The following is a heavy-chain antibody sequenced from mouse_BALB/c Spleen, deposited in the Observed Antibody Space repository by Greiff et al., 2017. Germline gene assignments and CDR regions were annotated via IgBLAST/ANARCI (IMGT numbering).Heavy chain of an antibody. V-gene: IGHV1-14*01. D-gene: IGHD1-1*01. Sequence: EVKLQESGPELVKPGASVKMSCKASGYTFTSYVMHWVKQKPGQGLEWIGYINPYNDGTKYNEKFKGKATLTSDKSSSTAYMELSSLTSEDSAVYYCARDDYYGSSYGYFDYWGQGTTLTVSS. CDR3: ARDDYYGSSYGYFDY. CDR2: INPYNDGT. J-gene: IGHJ2*01. CDR1: GYTFTSYV.